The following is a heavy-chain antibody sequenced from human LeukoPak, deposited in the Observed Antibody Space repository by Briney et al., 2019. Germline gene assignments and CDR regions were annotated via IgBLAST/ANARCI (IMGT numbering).Heavy chain of an antibody. CDR3: VRYCSSTSCYIGSGEYFQH. Sequence: GGSLSLSCAASGFTFSDYYMSWIRQAPGKGLEWVSFISSSGTDIFYADSMKGRFTISRDNAKNSLYLQMNSLRAEDTAVYHCVRYCSSTSCYIGSGEYFQHWGQGTLVAVSS. CDR1: GFTFSDYY. J-gene: IGHJ1*01. CDR2: ISSSGTDI. V-gene: IGHV3-11*01. D-gene: IGHD2-2*02.